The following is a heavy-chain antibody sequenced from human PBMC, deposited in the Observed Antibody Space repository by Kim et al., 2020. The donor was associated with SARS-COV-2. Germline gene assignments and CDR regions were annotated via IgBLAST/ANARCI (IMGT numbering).Heavy chain of an antibody. D-gene: IGHD5-18*01. Sequence: SETLSLTCTVSGGSISSYYWSWIRQPPGKGLEWIGYIYYSGSTNYNPSLKSRVTISVDTSKNQFSLKLSSVTAADTAVYYCARAGYSYYFDYWGQGPLVTVSS. CDR2: IYYSGST. CDR3: ARAGYSYYFDY. J-gene: IGHJ4*02. CDR1: GGSISSYY. V-gene: IGHV4-59*13.